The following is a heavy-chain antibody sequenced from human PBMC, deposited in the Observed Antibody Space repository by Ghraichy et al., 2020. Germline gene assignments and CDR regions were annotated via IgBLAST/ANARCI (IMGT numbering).Heavy chain of an antibody. Sequence: GGSLRLSCAASGFTFSGSAMHWVRQASGKGLEWVGRIRSKVNSYATAYAASVKGRFTISRDDSKNTAYLQMNSLKTEDTAVYYCTVPIAVAGTFLFDYWGQGTLVTVSS. CDR1: GFTFSGSA. CDR2: IRSKVNSYAT. J-gene: IGHJ4*02. V-gene: IGHV3-73*01. CDR3: TVPIAVAGTFLFDY. D-gene: IGHD6-19*01.